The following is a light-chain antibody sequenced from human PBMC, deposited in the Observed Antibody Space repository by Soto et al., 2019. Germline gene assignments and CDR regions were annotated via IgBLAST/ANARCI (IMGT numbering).Light chain of an antibody. V-gene: IGKV3-20*01. CDR1: QSVSSSY. J-gene: IGKJ2*01. CDR2: GAS. CDR3: QQYDTSIWAYT. Sequence: EVVLTQSPVTLSLSPGERATLSCRASQSVSSSYLAWYQQKPGQAPRLLIYGASSRATGIPDRFSGSGSRTDFTLTISRLEPEDFAVYYCQQYDTSIWAYTFGQGTKLEIK.